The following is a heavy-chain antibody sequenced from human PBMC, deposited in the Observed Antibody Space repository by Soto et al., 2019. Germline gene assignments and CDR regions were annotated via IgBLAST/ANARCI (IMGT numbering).Heavy chain of an antibody. D-gene: IGHD3-10*01. CDR1: GYTFNDYY. Sequence: QVQLVQSGAEVKKPGASVKVSCKASGYTFNDYYLHWVRQAPGPGLEWLGWINTHNGDTSYAHHFQDRVTMIRDTAISTAYMELNSLGSDDTAVYYCARTTLARELVHWGQGTPVTVSS. CDR2: INTHNGDT. V-gene: IGHV1-2*02. J-gene: IGHJ4*01. CDR3: ARTTLARELVH.